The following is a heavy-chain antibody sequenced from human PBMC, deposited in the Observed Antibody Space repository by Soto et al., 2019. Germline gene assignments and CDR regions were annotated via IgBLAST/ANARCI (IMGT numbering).Heavy chain of an antibody. V-gene: IGHV5-51*01. Sequence: EVQLVQSGAEVKKPGESLKISCEDSGYSFTSYWIVWVRQMPGEGLEWVGIIYPDDSDTRYSPSFQGQVTISADKSITTAYLQWSSLKASDTAMYYCARSPLGYCSGGICSDYYFDYWGQGTLVTVSS. D-gene: IGHD2-15*01. J-gene: IGHJ4*02. CDR1: GYSFTSYW. CDR3: ARSPLGYCSGGICSDYYFDY. CDR2: IYPDDSDT.